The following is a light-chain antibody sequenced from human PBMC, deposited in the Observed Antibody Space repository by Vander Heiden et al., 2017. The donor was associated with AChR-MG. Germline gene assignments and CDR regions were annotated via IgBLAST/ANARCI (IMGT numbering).Light chain of an antibody. V-gene: IGLV2-14*03. Sequence: QSALTQPASVSGSPGQSITISCTGTSSDVGTYNYVSWYQQHPGKVPKLMIYDVTTRPSGVSDRFSGSKPGNTASLTISGLQAEDEADYYCSSYTSSSSVVFGGGTKLTVL. CDR2: DVT. CDR1: SSDVGTYNY. CDR3: SSYTSSSSVV. J-gene: IGLJ2*01.